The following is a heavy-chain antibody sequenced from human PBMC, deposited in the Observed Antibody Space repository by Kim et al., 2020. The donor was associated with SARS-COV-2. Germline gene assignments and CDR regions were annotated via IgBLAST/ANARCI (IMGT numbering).Heavy chain of an antibody. CDR1: GFTFSSYG. CDR3: AKDLNCGGDCYPNTLTNK. V-gene: IGHV3-30*18. D-gene: IGHD2-21*02. CDR2: ISYDGSNK. Sequence: GGSLRLSCAASGFTFSSYGMHWVRQAPGKGLEWVAVISYDGSNKYYADSVKGRFTISRDNSKNTLYLQMNSLRAEDTAVYYCAKDLNCGGDCYPNTLTNKWGQGTTVTVSS. J-gene: IGHJ6*02.